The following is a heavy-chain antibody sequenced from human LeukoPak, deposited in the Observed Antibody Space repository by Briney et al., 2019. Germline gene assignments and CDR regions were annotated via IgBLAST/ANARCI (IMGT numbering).Heavy chain of an antibody. CDR3: ARGQLYYDSSGFDY. J-gene: IGHJ4*02. CDR1: GFTFSSYS. D-gene: IGHD3-22*01. Sequence: GGSLRLSCAASGFTFSSYSMNWVRQAPGKGLEWVSSISSSSSYIYYVDSVKGRFTISRDNAKNSLYLQMNSLRAEDTAAYYCARGQLYYDSSGFDYWGQGTLVTVSS. V-gene: IGHV3-21*01. CDR2: ISSSSSYI.